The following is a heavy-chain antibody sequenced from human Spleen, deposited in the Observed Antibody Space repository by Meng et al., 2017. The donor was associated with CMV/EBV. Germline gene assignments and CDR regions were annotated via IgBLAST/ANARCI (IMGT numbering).Heavy chain of an antibody. D-gene: IGHD1/OR15-1a*01. V-gene: IGHV1-2*02. CDR2: INPNSGGT. CDR3: ARYPTVTTSGVNWFDS. CDR1: GYNFTDYY. J-gene: IGHJ5*01. Sequence: ASVKVSCKTSGYNFTDYYMHWVRQAPGQGFEWLGWINPNSGGTQFAQRFQGRVALTRDTSTETAYMELRRLTSDDTAMYYCARYPTVTTSGVNWFDSWGQGTLVTVSS.